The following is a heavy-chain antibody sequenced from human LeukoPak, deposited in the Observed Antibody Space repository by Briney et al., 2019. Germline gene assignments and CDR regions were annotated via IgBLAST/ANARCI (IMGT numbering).Heavy chain of an antibody. CDR3: ARGGLDGSGKIPGNAFDI. V-gene: IGHV1-2*02. Sequence: ASVKVSCKASGYTFTGYYMHWVRQAPGQGLEWMGWINLNSGGTNYAQKFQGRVTMTRDTSISTAYMELSRLRSDDMAVYYCARGGLDGSGKIPGNAFDIWGQGTMVTVSS. J-gene: IGHJ3*02. CDR2: INLNSGGT. D-gene: IGHD3-10*01. CDR1: GYTFTGYY.